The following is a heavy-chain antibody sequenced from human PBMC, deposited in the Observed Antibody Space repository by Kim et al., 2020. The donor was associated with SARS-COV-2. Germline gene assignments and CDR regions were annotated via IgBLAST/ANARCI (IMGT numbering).Heavy chain of an antibody. J-gene: IGHJ4*02. D-gene: IGHD3-10*01. V-gene: IGHV3-30*04. Sequence: GGSLRLSCAASGFTFSSYAMHWVRQAPGKGLEWVAVISYDGSNKYYADSVKGRFTISRDNSKNTLYLQMNSLRAEDTAVYYCARAGGLWFGEFHFDYWGQGTLVTVSS. CDR3: ARAGGLWFGEFHFDY. CDR2: ISYDGSNK. CDR1: GFTFSSYA.